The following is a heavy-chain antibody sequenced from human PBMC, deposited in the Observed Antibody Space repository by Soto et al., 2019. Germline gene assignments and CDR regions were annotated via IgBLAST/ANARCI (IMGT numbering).Heavy chain of an antibody. CDR2: ISTYNVDT. J-gene: IGHJ6*02. CDR1: GYTFTRSG. CDR3: ARDRGRGGGYYIYFYGMHA. V-gene: IGHV1-18*01. Sequence: ASVKVSCKASGYTFTRSGISWVRQAPGQGLEWMGWISTYNVDTNYAQTFQGRVTMTTDTSTSTVYMELRSLRSDDTAVYYCARDRGRGGGYYIYFYGMHAWGQGTTVTGSS. D-gene: IGHD1-26*01.